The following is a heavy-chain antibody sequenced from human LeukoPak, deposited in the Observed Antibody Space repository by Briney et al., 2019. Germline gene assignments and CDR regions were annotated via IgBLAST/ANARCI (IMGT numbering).Heavy chain of an antibody. V-gene: IGHV1-18*01. CDR3: ARGGGSIAAAGTGWFDP. D-gene: IGHD6-13*01. Sequence: ASVKVSCKASGYTFTSYGISWVRQAPGQGLEWMGWISTYSDDIKYAQNLQGRVTMTTDTSTNTAYMELRSLRSGDTAVYYCARGGGSIAAAGTGWFDPWGQGTLVTVSS. CDR1: GYTFTSYG. CDR2: ISTYSDDI. J-gene: IGHJ5*02.